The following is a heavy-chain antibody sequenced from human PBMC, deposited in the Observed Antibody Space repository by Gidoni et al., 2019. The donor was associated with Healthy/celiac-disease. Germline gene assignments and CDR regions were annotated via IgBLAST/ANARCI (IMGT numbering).Heavy chain of an antibody. Sequence: QLVQSGAEVQTPVASVKVSYKAYAYTFTSYGIHLVHQATGQGLEWMGWMNPNSGKTGYAQKFQGRVTMTRNTSISTAYMELSSLRSEDTAGYYCARGQNYYGSGSYYIPAGKYGMDVWGQGTTVTVSS. D-gene: IGHD3-10*01. CDR3: ARGQNYYGSGSYYIPAGKYGMDV. J-gene: IGHJ6*02. V-gene: IGHV1-8*01. CDR1: AYTFTSYG. CDR2: MNPNSGKT.